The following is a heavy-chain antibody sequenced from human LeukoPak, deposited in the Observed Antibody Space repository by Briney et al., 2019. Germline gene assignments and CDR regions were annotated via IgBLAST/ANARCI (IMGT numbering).Heavy chain of an antibody. CDR1: GFTLSRFW. CDR2: TNIDGSTT. J-gene: IGHJ4*02. CDR3: ARPYCSGTTCFSPPDY. V-gene: IGHV3-74*01. Sequence: GGSLRLSCAASGFTLSRFWVYWVRQAPGEGLVWVSGTNIDGSTTSYADSVKGRFTISRDNAKNMVYLQMNSLRAEDTAVYYCARPYCSGTTCFSPPDYWGQGTLVTVSS. D-gene: IGHD2-8*02.